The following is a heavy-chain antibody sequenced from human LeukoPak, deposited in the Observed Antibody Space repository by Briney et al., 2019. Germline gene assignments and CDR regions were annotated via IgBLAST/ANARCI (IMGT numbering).Heavy chain of an antibody. CDR3: AKAVYYYGSGSYYNGPDAFDI. D-gene: IGHD3-10*01. V-gene: IGHV3-30*02. Sequence: GGSLRLSCAASGFTFSSYGMHWVRQALGKGLEWVAFIRYDGSNKYYADSVKGRFTISRDNSKNTLYLQMNSLRAEDTAVYYCAKAVYYYGSGSYYNGPDAFDIWGQGTMVTVSS. J-gene: IGHJ3*02. CDR1: GFTFSSYG. CDR2: IRYDGSNK.